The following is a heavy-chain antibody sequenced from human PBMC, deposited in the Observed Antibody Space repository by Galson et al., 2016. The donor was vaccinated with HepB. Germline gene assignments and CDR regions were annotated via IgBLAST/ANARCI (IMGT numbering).Heavy chain of an antibody. CDR2: INPKTGGT. D-gene: IGHD6-19*01. CDR1: GYTFTDHF. Sequence: SVKVSCKASGYTFTDHFIHWVRQAPGRGLEWVGCINPKTGGTNYGQNFQDWVTMTRDTSISTAYMEFRRLKSDDTAIYFCARAGYTIGWPYHYYYMDVWGKGTTVTVAS. V-gene: IGHV1-2*04. CDR3: ARAGYTIGWPYHYYYMDV. J-gene: IGHJ6*03.